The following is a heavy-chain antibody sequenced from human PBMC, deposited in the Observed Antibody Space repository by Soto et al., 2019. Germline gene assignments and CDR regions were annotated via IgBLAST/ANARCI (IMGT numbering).Heavy chain of an antibody. CDR2: INHSGST. CDR1: GGSFSGYY. Sequence: SETLSLTCAVYGGSFSGYYWSWIRQPPGQGLEWIGEINHSGSTNYNPSLKSRVTISVDTSKNQFSLKLSSVTAADTAVYYCASLRGSGSYYNVWGPNYYGIDVWGQGTTVT. D-gene: IGHD3-10*01. J-gene: IGHJ6*02. CDR3: ASLRGSGSYYNVWGPNYYGIDV. V-gene: IGHV4-34*01.